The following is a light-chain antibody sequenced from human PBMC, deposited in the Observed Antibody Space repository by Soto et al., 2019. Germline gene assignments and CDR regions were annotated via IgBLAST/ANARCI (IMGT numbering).Light chain of an antibody. J-gene: IGKJ1*01. CDR1: QSVSSSY. CDR2: DAS. Sequence: EILLTESPCTVSLSPGERSTLSCIASQSVSSSYLAWYQQKPGQAPRLLIYDASNRATGIPARFSGSGSGTEFTLTISRLEPEDFAVYFCQQYGSSPETFGQGTKVDIK. CDR3: QQYGSSPET. V-gene: IGKV3-20*01.